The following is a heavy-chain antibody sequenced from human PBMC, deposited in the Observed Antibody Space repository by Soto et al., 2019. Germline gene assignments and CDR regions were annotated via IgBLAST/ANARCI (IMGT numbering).Heavy chain of an antibody. CDR1: GFTVSNNY. D-gene: IGHD2-8*01. V-gene: IGHV3-66*01. J-gene: IGHJ6*04. CDR2: MYSGGET. CDR3: ARDPGVNWA. Sequence: EVQLVESGGGLVQPGGSLRLSCVASGFTVSNNYMTWVRQAPGKGLEWVSNMYSGGETFYTDSVKGRFTISRDSSTNTLYLQMDNVRAEDTAVYYCARDPGVNWAWGKGTTVTVSP.